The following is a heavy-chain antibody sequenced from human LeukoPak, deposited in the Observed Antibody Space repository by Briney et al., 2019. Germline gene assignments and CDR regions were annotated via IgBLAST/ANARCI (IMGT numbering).Heavy chain of an antibody. J-gene: IGHJ6*03. CDR3: AEGVGELLDPYYYYYMDV. CDR2: ISGSGGST. D-gene: IGHD1-26*01. V-gene: IGHV3-23*01. Sequence: GGSLRLSCAASGFTFSSYAMSWVRQAPGKGLEWVSAISGSGGSTYYADSVKGRFTISRDNSKNTLYLQMNSLRAEDTAVYYCAEGVGELLDPYYYYYMDVWGKGTTVTVSS. CDR1: GFTFSSYA.